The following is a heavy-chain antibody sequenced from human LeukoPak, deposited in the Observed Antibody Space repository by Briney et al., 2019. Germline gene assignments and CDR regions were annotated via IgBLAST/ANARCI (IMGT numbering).Heavy chain of an antibody. CDR3: ARGDDYNRRSFDY. CDR1: GFILNDHY. CDR2: TRNKANSFTT. D-gene: IGHD5-24*01. Sequence: PGGSLRLSCAASGFILNDHYMDWVRQAPGKGLEWVGRTRNKANSFTTEYAASVRGRFTISRDDSKNLLYLQMNSLKAEGTAVYYCARGDDYNRRSFDYWGQGTLVTVSS. V-gene: IGHV3-72*01. J-gene: IGHJ4*02.